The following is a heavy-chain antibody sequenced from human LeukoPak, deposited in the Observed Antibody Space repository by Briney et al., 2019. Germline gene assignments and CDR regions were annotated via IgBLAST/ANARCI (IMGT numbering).Heavy chain of an antibody. V-gene: IGHV4-34*01. CDR2: INHSGST. Sequence: SETLSFTCAVYGGSFSGYYWSWIRQPPGKGLEWIGEINHSGSTNYNPSLKSRVTISVDTSKNQFSLKLSSVTAADTAVYYCANGYSSSPGFDYWGQGTLVTVSS. CDR3: ANGYSSSPGFDY. CDR1: GGSFSGYY. J-gene: IGHJ4*02. D-gene: IGHD6-13*01.